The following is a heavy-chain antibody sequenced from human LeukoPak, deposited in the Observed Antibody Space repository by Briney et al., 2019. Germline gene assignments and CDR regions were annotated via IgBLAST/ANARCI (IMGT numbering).Heavy chain of an antibody. CDR1: GFTFSSYA. CDR2: ISYDGSNK. J-gene: IGHJ5*02. Sequence: GGSLRLSCAASGFTFSSYAMHWVRQAPGKGLERVAVISYDGSNKYYADSVKGRFTISRDNSKNTLYLQMNSLRAEDTAVYYCARGGRYYYDSSGYYYLDPWGQGTLVTVSS. D-gene: IGHD3-22*01. V-gene: IGHV3-30-3*01. CDR3: ARGGRYYYDSSGYYYLDP.